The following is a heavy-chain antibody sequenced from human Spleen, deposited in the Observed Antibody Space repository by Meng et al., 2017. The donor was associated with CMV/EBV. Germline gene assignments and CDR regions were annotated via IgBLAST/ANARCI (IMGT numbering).Heavy chain of an antibody. J-gene: IGHJ6*02. D-gene: IGHD1-1*01. Sequence: GDYYWSWIRKPPGKGLEGIGYIYYSGSNYYNPTLKSRVTISRDTSKNQFSLKLSSVTDADTAVYYCARFRTEADSTTDYYYYGMDVWGQGTTVTVSS. CDR3: ARFRTEADSTTDYYYYGMDV. CDR2: IYYSGSN. V-gene: IGHV4-30-4*08. CDR1: GDYY.